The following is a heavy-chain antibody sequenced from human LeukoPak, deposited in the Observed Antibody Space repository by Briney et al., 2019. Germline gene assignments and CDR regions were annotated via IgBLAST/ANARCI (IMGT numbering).Heavy chain of an antibody. CDR2: ISYDGSNK. CDR3: ASGGAWPYYYYYYMDV. CDR1: GFTFSSYG. J-gene: IGHJ6*03. V-gene: IGHV3-30*03. Sequence: GSLRLSCAASGFTFSSYGMHWVRQAPGKGLEWVAVISYDGSNKYYADSVKGRFTISRDNSKNTLYLQMNSLRAEDTAVYYCASGGAWPYYYYYYMDVWGKGTTVTVSS. D-gene: IGHD3-3*01.